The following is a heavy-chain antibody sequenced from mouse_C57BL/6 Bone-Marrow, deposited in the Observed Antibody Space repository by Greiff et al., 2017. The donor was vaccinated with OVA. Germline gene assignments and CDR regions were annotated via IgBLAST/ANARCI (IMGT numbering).Heavy chain of an antibody. Sequence: VQLKESGAELVKPGASVKLSCTASGFNIQDYYMHWVKQRTEQGLEWIGRIDPEDGETKYAPKFQGKATLTADTSANTAYLQLSSLTSEDTAVYYCAREGLRRGNWFAYWGQGTLVTVSA. CDR2: IDPEDGET. V-gene: IGHV14-2*01. J-gene: IGHJ3*01. CDR3: AREGLRRGNWFAY. D-gene: IGHD2-4*01. CDR1: GFNIQDYY.